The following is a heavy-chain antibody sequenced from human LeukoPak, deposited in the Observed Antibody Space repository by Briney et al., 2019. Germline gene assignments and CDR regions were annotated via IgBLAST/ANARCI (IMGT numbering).Heavy chain of an antibody. CDR1: GGSISSGGYF. CDR2: FYASGST. J-gene: IGHJ3*02. Sequence: SQTLSLTCTVSGGSISSGGYFWSWIRQPAGKGLEWIGRFYASGSTNYNPSLQSRVTISVDTSKNQFSLQLSSVTAADTAVYYRATSPPVVPAAITAFDIWGQGTMVTVSS. V-gene: IGHV4-61*02. D-gene: IGHD2-2*01. CDR3: ATSPPVVPAAITAFDI.